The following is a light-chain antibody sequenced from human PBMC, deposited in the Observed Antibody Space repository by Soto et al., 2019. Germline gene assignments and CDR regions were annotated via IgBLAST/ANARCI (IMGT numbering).Light chain of an antibody. Sequence: EIVLTPWSATHPLSPGERASVSCRASQSVSSNYLAWYQHRPGQAPRLLIYGASSRATGIPDRFSGSGSGTDFTLTINRLEPEDFAVYYCQQYASSPALTFGGGTKVDIK. CDR3: QQYASSPALT. CDR2: GAS. CDR1: QSVSSNY. J-gene: IGKJ4*01. V-gene: IGKV3-20*01.